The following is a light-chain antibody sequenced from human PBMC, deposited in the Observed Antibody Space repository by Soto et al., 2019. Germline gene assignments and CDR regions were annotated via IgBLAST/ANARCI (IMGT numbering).Light chain of an antibody. CDR1: TSDVGSSNL. Sequence: QSALTQPASVSGSPGQSIAISCTGTTSDVGSSNLVSWYQQHPGKAPKLMIYEGSKRPSGVSDRFSGSKSGNTASLTISGLRAEDEADYYCCSHAGSSTYVFGTGPKLTVL. V-gene: IGLV2-23*01. J-gene: IGLJ1*01. CDR3: CSHAGSSTYV. CDR2: EGS.